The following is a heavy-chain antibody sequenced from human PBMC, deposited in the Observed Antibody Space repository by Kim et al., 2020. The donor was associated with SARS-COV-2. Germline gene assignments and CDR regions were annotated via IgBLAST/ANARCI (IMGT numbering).Heavy chain of an antibody. CDR2: IIPILGIA. CDR1: GGTFSSYA. CDR3: AYPGDCSSTSCFDN. V-gene: IGHV1-69*04. J-gene: IGHJ5*02. Sequence: SVKVSCKASGGTFSSYAISWVRQAPGQGLEWMGRIIPILGIANYAQKFQGRVTITADKSTSTAYMELSSLRSEDTAVYYCAYPGDCSSTSCFDNWGQGTLVTVSS. D-gene: IGHD2-2*01.